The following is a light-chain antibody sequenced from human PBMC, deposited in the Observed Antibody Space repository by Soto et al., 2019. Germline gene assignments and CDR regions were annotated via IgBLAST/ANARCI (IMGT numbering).Light chain of an antibody. CDR1: QGISCW. V-gene: IGKV1-12*01. CDR2: GSS. CDR3: QPANRFPLT. Sequence: DIQMTQSPSSVSASVGVRVTITCRASQGISCWLAWYPQKPGTAPKRLIYGSSTLQSGVPSRCSGSGSGTDFPLTFSSLQPEDFATYYCQPANRFPLTFGGGTKVEIK. J-gene: IGKJ4*01.